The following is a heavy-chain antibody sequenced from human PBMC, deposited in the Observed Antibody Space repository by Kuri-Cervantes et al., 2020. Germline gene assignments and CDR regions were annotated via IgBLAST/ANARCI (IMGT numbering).Heavy chain of an antibody. D-gene: IGHD2-21*02. J-gene: IGHJ3*02. V-gene: IGHV4-38-2*01. CDR2: IYHSGST. Sequence: SETLSLTCAVYGGSCSGYYWGWIRQPPGKGLEWIGSIYHSGSTYYNPSLKSRVTISVDTSKNQFSLKLSSVTAADTAVYYCARLMVTATIDAFDIWGQGTMVTVSS. CDR3: ARLMVTATIDAFDI. CDR1: GGSCSGYY.